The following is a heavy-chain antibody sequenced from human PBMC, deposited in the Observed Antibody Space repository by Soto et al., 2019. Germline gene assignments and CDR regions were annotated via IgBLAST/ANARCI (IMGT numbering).Heavy chain of an antibody. J-gene: IGHJ6*02. D-gene: IGHD3-22*01. CDR2: IIPIFGTA. CDR3: ARGIITMIVVVVDYYGTDV. Sequence: ASVKVSCKASGGTFSSYAISWVRQAPGQGLEWMGGIIPIFGTANYAQKFQGRVTITADESTSTAYMELSSLRSEDTAVYYCARGIITMIVVVVDYYGTDVWGQGTTVTVSS. V-gene: IGHV1-69*13. CDR1: GGTFSSYA.